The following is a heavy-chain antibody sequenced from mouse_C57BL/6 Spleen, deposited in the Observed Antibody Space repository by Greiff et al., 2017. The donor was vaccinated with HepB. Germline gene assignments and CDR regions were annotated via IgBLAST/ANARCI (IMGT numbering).Heavy chain of an antibody. V-gene: IGHV1-55*01. CDR2: IYPGSGST. D-gene: IGHD1-1*01. J-gene: IGHJ3*01. CDR3: AREERYGSSPWFAY. CDR1: GYTFTSYW. Sequence: QVQLQQPGAELVKPGASVKMSCKASGYTFTSYWITWVKQRPGQGLEWIGDIYPGSGSTNYNEKFKSKATLTVDTSSSTAYMQLSSLTSEDSAVYCCAREERYGSSPWFAYWGQGTLVTVSA.